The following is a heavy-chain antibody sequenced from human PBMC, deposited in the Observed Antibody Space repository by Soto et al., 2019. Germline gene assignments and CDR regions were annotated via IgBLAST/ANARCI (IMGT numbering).Heavy chain of an antibody. Sequence: SETLSLTCSVSGGSISSYYWSWIRQPPGKGLEWIGYIFYSGRSGSTNYNPSLKSRVTISVDTSKNQFSLKLSSVTAADTAVYYCARTALGWFDPWGQGTLVTVSS. CDR2: IFYSGRSGST. CDR1: GGSISSYY. V-gene: IGHV4-59*01. J-gene: IGHJ5*02. D-gene: IGHD2-21*02. CDR3: ARTALGWFDP.